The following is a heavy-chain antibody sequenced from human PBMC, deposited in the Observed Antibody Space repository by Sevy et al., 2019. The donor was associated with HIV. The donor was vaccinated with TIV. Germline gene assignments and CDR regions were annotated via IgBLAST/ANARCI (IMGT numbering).Heavy chain of an antibody. CDR3: AKAENRPYSSGWYDY. CDR1: GFTFDDYA. V-gene: IGHV3-9*01. D-gene: IGHD6-19*01. Sequence: GWSLRLSCAASGFTFDDYAMHWVRQAPGKGLEWVSGISWHSANIGYADSVKGRFTISRDNAKNSLYLQMNSLRAEDTALYYCAKAENRPYSSGWYDYWGQGTLVTVSS. CDR2: ISWHSANI. J-gene: IGHJ4*02.